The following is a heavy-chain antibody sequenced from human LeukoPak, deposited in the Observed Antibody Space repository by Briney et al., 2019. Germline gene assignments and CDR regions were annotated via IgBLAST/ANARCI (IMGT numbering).Heavy chain of an antibody. D-gene: IGHD4-17*01. J-gene: IGHJ3*02. CDR2: ISGYNGHT. Sequence: ASVKVSCKASGYTFSEYNFSWVRQVPGQGLEWLGWISGYNGHTKYAQKTQGRVTMTRDKSTSTVYMELRSLISDDTAIYYCARENDYDDYGGAFDIWGQGTMVTVSS. CDR1: GYTFSEYN. V-gene: IGHV1-18*01. CDR3: ARENDYDDYGGAFDI.